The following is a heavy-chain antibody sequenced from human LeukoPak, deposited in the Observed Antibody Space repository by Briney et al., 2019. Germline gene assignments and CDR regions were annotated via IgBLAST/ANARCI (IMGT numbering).Heavy chain of an antibody. J-gene: IGHJ4*02. Sequence: PGGSLRLSCAASGFTFSSYAMSWVRQAPGKGLEWVSAISGSGGSTYYADSVKGRFTISRDNSKNTLYLQMNSLRAEDTAAYYCAKVKYCSGGSCYPLFDYWGQGTLVTVSS. CDR2: ISGSGGST. CDR1: GFTFSSYA. CDR3: AKVKYCSGGSCYPLFDY. D-gene: IGHD2-15*01. V-gene: IGHV3-23*01.